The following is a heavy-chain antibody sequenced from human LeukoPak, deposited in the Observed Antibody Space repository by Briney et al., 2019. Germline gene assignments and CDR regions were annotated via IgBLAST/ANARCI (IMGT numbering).Heavy chain of an antibody. CDR3: AKGSYYYDSSGYPDAFDI. Sequence: GGSLRLSCAASGFTFSDYYMSWIRQAPGKGLEWVSGISWNSGSIGYADSVKGRFTISRDNAKNSLYLQMNSLRAEDMALYYCAKGSYYYDSSGYPDAFDIWGQGTMVTVSS. D-gene: IGHD3-22*01. CDR2: ISWNSGSI. CDR1: GFTFSDYY. V-gene: IGHV3-9*03. J-gene: IGHJ3*02.